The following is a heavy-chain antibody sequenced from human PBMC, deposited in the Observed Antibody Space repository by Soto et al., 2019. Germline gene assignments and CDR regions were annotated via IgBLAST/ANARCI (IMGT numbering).Heavy chain of an antibody. CDR3: AMVDVYVTPSPQDV. CDR2: INTYNGNT. D-gene: IGHD3-16*01. CDR1: GYTFTRYG. J-gene: IGHJ6*02. Sequence: QVQLVQSGAEVKNPGASVKVSCKAPGYTFTRYGIGWARQAPGQGLEWMGWINTYNGNTNYAKNVQGRVTLTTDTSTSTAYMELRSLRSNDTAIYYCAMVDVYVTPSPQDVWGQGATVIVSS. V-gene: IGHV1-18*01.